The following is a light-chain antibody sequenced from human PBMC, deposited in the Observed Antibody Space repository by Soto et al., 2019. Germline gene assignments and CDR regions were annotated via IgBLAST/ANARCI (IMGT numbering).Light chain of an antibody. CDR2: DVS. CDR1: QSISSW. J-gene: IGKJ1*01. CDR3: QQYNSYPWT. V-gene: IGKV1-5*01. Sequence: DIQMTQSPSTRSASVGDRVTITCRASQSISSWLAWYQQKPGKAPNLLIYDVSSLESGVPSRFSGSGSGTEFTLIISCLQPDDFATYYCQQYNSYPWTFGQGTKVEIK.